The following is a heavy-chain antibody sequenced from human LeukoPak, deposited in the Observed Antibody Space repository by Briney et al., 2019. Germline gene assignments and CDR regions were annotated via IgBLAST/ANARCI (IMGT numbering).Heavy chain of an antibody. D-gene: IGHD2-2*01. V-gene: IGHV3-21*01. CDR2: ISSSSSYI. Sequence: GGSLRLSCAASGFTFSSYSMNWVRQAPGKGLEWVSSISSSSSYIYYADSVKGRFTISRDNAKNSLYLQMNSLRAEDTAVYYCATLRRRDSSTSGGYYYYYMDVWGKRTTVTVSS. J-gene: IGHJ6*03. CDR3: ATLRRRDSSTSGGYYYYYMDV. CDR1: GFTFSSYS.